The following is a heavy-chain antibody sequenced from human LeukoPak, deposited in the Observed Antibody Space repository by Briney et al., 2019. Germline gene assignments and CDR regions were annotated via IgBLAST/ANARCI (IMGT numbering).Heavy chain of an antibody. CDR3: ATSVAGKYYSCYYMDV. D-gene: IGHD6-19*01. Sequence: SETLSLTCTVSGGSISSYYWSWIRQPAGKGLEWIGRIYTSGSTNYNPSLKSRVTMSVDTSKNQFSLKLSSVTAADTAVYYCATSVAGKYYSCYYMDVWGKGTTVTVSS. J-gene: IGHJ6*03. CDR1: GGSISSYY. V-gene: IGHV4-4*07. CDR2: IYTSGST.